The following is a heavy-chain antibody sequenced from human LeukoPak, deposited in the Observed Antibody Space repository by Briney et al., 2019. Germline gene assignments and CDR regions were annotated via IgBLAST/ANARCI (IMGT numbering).Heavy chain of an antibody. CDR2: ISWNSGSI. Sequence: PGRSLRLSCAASGFTFDDYAMHWVRQAPGKGLEWVSGISWNSGSIGYADSVKGRFTVSRDNAKNSLYLQMNSQRAEDTAVYYCAVATDFSVYYYYMDVWGKGTTVTVSS. J-gene: IGHJ6*03. V-gene: IGHV3-9*01. CDR3: AVATDFSVYYYYMDV. CDR1: GFTFDDYA. D-gene: IGHD3-3*01.